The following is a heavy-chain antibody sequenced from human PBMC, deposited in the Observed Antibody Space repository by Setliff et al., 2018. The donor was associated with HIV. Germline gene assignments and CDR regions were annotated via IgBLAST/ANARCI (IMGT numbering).Heavy chain of an antibody. CDR2: ISAYNGNT. CDR1: GYTFTDYG. V-gene: IGHV1-18*01. D-gene: IGHD3-22*01. Sequence: ASVKVSCKASGYTFTDYGISWVRQAPGQGLEWMGWISAYNGNTNYAQKLQGRVTMTTDTSTSTAYMELRSLRSDDTAVYYCARGKAYYYDSSGSYDAFDICGQGTMVTVSS. J-gene: IGHJ3*02. CDR3: ARGKAYYYDSSGSYDAFDI.